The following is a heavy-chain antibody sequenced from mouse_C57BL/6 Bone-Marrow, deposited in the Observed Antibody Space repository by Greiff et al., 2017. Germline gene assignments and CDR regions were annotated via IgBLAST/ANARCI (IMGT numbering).Heavy chain of an antibody. J-gene: IGHJ3*01. CDR2: IYTGDGDT. Sequence: VKLVESGPELVKPGASVKISCKASGYAFSSSWMNWVKPRPGKGLEWIGRIYTGDGDTNYNGKFKGKATLTEDKASSTAYMQLSSLTSEDSAVYFCARSPYYVSTAWFAYWGQGTLVTVSA. CDR3: ARSPYYVSTAWFAY. V-gene: IGHV1-82*01. CDR1: GYAFSSSW. D-gene: IGHD1-1*01.